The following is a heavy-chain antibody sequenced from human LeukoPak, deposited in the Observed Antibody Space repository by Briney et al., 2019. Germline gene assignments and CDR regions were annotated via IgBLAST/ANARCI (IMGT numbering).Heavy chain of an antibody. CDR3: ARHYCGGDCYSRWYFDL. J-gene: IGHJ2*01. CDR1: GFTFSDYY. CDR2: VGNTNSHT. V-gene: IGHV3-11*03. Sequence: GGSLRLSCAASGFTFSDYYMSWIRQAPGKGLEWLSYVGNTNSHTNYADSVKGRFTISRDNAKSSLYLQMNSLRTEDTAVYYCARHYCGGDCYSRWYFDLWGRGTLVTVSS. D-gene: IGHD2-21*02.